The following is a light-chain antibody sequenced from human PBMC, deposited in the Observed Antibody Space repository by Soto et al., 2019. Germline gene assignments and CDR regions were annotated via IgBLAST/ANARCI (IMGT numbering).Light chain of an antibody. Sequence: QSALTQPASVSGSPGQSITISCTGTTSDVGAYNYVSWYQQHPGKAPQLVIXXXXXXXSXVSNRFSGSKSGNTASLTISGXXXXXXXXXXCSSYTSSSTLVFGGGTKVTVL. CDR3: SSYTSSSTLV. CDR1: TSDVGAYNY. J-gene: IGLJ3*02. CDR2: XXX. V-gene: IGLV2-14*03.